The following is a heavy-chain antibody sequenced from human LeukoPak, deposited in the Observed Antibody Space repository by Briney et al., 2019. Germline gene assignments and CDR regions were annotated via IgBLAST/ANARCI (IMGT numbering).Heavy chain of an antibody. CDR1: GFTFSSYA. CDR2: ISGSGGST. CDR3: AKDPGYCSGGSCYTPFDY. Sequence: PGGSLRLSCATSGFTFSSYAMSWVRQAPGKGLEWVSAISGSGGSTYYADSVKGRLTISRDNSKNTLYLQMNSLRAEDTAVYYCAKDPGYCSGGSCYTPFDYWGQGTPVTVSS. J-gene: IGHJ4*02. D-gene: IGHD2-15*01. V-gene: IGHV3-23*01.